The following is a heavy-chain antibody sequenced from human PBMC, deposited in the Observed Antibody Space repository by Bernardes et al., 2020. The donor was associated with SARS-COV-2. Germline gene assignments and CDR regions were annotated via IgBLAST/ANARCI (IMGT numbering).Heavy chain of an antibody. CDR1: GYRLNTYG. J-gene: IGHJ4*02. D-gene: IGHD4-4*01. V-gene: IGHV1-18*01. CDR3: ARGRVSYSTSSSFHY. Sequence: ASEKVSCTASGYRLNTYGIFWVRQAPGQGLEWMGWINAYNGNTDYAQKFQDRVSMTTDAFTSTAYMELRSLRSDDTAVYYCARGRVSYSTSSSFHYWGQGTLVTVSS. CDR2: INAYNGNT.